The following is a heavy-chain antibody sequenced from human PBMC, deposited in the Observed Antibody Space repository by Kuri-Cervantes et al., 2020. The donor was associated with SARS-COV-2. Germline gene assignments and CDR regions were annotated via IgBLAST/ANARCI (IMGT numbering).Heavy chain of an antibody. CDR1: GFTFSSYA. CDR3: ARRITMVRVAWVYFDY. Sequence: GESLKISCAASGFTFSSYAMSWVRQAPGKGLEWVSAISGSGGSTYYADSVKGRFTISRDNSKNTLYLQMNSLRAEDTAVYYCARRITMVRVAWVYFDYWGQGTLVTVSS. D-gene: IGHD3-10*01. CDR2: ISGSGGST. V-gene: IGHV3-23*01. J-gene: IGHJ4*02.